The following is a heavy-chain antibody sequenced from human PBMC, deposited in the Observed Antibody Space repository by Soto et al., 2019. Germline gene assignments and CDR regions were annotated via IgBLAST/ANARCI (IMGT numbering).Heavy chain of an antibody. D-gene: IGHD6-13*01. CDR1: GGSIGNSY. CDR2: IYYSGSS. Sequence: QVQLQESGPGLVKPSETLSLTCTVSGGSIGNSYWSWIRQSPGKGLEWIGSIYYSGSSNYNPSLKCRVSISVHTSKNQFSLKLSSVTAADTAVYYCARHSSSWPIFDYWGQGTLVIVSS. J-gene: IGHJ4*02. CDR3: ARHSSSWPIFDY. V-gene: IGHV4-59*08.